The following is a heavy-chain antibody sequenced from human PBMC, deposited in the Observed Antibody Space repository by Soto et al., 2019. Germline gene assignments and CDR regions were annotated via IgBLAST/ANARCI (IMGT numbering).Heavy chain of an antibody. V-gene: IGHV4-59*01. CDR1: GGSISGYY. Sequence: SETLSLTCTVSGGSISGYYWSWIRQPPGKGLEWIGYIYYSGSTNYNPSLKSRVTISVDTSKTQFSLKLSSVTAADTAVYYCARGGAGDMNSFDIWGRGTMVTVSS. CDR3: ARGGAGDMNSFDI. CDR2: IYYSGST. J-gene: IGHJ3*02. D-gene: IGHD2-15*01.